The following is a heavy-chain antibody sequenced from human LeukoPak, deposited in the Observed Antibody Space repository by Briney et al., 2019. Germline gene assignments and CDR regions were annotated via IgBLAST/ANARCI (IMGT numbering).Heavy chain of an antibody. Sequence: PGGSLRLSCAASGFTFDDYAMHWVRQAPGKGLEWVSGISWNSGSIGYADSVKGRFIISRDNAKNSLYLQMNSLRAEDMALYYCAKDVSSTRDAFDIWGQGTMVTVSS. CDR1: GFTFDDYA. D-gene: IGHD6-6*01. CDR3: AKDVSSTRDAFDI. CDR2: ISWNSGSI. V-gene: IGHV3-9*03. J-gene: IGHJ3*02.